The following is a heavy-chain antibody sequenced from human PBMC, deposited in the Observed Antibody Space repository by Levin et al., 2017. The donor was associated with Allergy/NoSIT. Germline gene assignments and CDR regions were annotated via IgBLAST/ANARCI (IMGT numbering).Heavy chain of an antibody. CDR2: MNPNSGNT. D-gene: IGHD6-19*01. Sequence: GESLKISCKASGYTFTSYDINWVRQATGQGLEWMGWMNPNSGNTGYAQKFQGRVTMTRNTSISTAYMELSSLRSEDTAVYYCARGGSSGWSIYFDYWGQETMVTVS. CDR3: ARGGSSGWSIYFDY. V-gene: IGHV1-8*01. CDR1: GYTFTSYD. J-gene: IGHJ4*02.